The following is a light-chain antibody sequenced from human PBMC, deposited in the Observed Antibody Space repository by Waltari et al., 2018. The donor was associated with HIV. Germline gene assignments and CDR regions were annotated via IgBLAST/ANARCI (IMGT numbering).Light chain of an antibody. J-gene: IGLJ3*02. Sequence: QSALTQPASVSGSPGQSITISCTGTTSDVGGYNLVSWYQQHPSKAPKRMIYEVSKRPSGVSNRFSGSKSGNTASLTISGLQAEDEADYYCCAYAGSTTYVMFGGGTKLTVL. CDR2: EVS. CDR1: TSDVGGYNL. CDR3: CAYAGSTTYVM. V-gene: IGLV2-23*02.